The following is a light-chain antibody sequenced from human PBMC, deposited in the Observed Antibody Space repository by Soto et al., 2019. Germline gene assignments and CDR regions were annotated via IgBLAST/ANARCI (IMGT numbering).Light chain of an antibody. Sequence: QSALTQPASVTGSPGQSITISCTGSSSDIGRYDYVSWFQQHPGGAPRLLIYEVINRPSGVSTRFSGSKSGNTASLTISGLQAEDEADFYCCSFTSSKTWVFGGGTKLTVL. V-gene: IGLV2-14*01. CDR3: CSFTSSKTWV. CDR2: EVI. J-gene: IGLJ3*02. CDR1: SSDIGRYDY.